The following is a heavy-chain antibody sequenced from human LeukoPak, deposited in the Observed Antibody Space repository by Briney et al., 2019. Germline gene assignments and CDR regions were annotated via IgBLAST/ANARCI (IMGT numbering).Heavy chain of an antibody. CDR1: GFTFSSYG. CDR2: IRYDGSNK. J-gene: IGHJ3*02. V-gene: IGHV3-33*01. CDR3: ARDYYDGSGYYWFGAPRIDAFDI. Sequence: GGSLRLSCAASGFTFSSYGMHWVRQAPGKGLEWVAVIRYDGSNKYYADSVKGRFTISRDNSKNTLYLQMNSLRAEDTAVYYCARDYYDGSGYYWFGAPRIDAFDIWGQGTMVTVSS. D-gene: IGHD3-22*01.